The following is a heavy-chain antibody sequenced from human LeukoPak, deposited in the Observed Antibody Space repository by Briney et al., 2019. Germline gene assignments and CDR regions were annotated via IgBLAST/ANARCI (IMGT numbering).Heavy chain of an antibody. J-gene: IGHJ4*02. Sequence: SVKVSCKASGGTFSSYAISWVRQAPGQGLEWMGRSIPILGMANYAQKFQGRVTITADKSTSTAYMELSSLRSEDTAVYYCAREADYYDSSGYYLVYWGQGTLVTVSS. D-gene: IGHD3-22*01. CDR2: SIPILGMA. CDR1: GGTFSSYA. CDR3: AREADYYDSSGYYLVY. V-gene: IGHV1-69*04.